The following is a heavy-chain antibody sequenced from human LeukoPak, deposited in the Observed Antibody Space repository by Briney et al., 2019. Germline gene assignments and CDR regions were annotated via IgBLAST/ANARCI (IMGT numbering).Heavy chain of an antibody. CDR2: IYTSGST. CDR1: GGSISSGSYY. J-gene: IGHJ5*02. D-gene: IGHD6-19*01. V-gene: IGHV4-61*02. CDR3: VRVTAPWLVRSKDWFDP. Sequence: SQTLSLTCTVSGGSISSGSYYWSWIRQPAGKGLEWIGRIYTSGSTNYNPSLKSRVTISVDTSKNQFSLKLSSVTAAGTAVYYCVRVTAPWLVRSKDWFDPWGQGTLVTVSS.